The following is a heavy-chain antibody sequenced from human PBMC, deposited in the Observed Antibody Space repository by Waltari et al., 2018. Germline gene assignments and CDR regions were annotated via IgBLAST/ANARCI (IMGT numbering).Heavy chain of an antibody. D-gene: IGHD7-27*01. Sequence: EVQLVESGGGLVQPGGSLRLSCAASGFSFSSYSMNWIRQAPGKGLEWFSYITSSSSAISDAYSVKGRFTISRDNAKNSLYLKMNSLRDEDTVVYYCARDLNWAFDSWGQGTLVTVSS. CDR3: ARDLNWAFDS. J-gene: IGHJ4*02. CDR1: GFSFSSYS. V-gene: IGHV3-48*02. CDR2: ITSSSSAI.